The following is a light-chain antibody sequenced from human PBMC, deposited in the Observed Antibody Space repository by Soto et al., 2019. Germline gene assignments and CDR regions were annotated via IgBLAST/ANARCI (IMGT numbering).Light chain of an antibody. CDR1: QSLLDRDDGNMY. V-gene: IGKV2D-29*02. J-gene: IGKJ5*01. Sequence: EIVMTQTPLSLPVTPGEPASISCRSSQSLLDRDDGNMYLDWYVQKPGQSPQLLIYEVSNRFSGVPDRFSGSGSGTDFTLEISRVEAEDVGVYYCMQSIQLPTFGQGTRLEIK. CDR2: EVS. CDR3: MQSIQLPT.